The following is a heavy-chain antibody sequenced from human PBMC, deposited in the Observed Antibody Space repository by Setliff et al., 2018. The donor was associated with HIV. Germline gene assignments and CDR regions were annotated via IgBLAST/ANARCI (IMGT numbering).Heavy chain of an antibody. J-gene: IGHJ6*03. Sequence: PSETLSLTCAVYGGSLSGYYWSWIRQPAGKGLEWIGRIYSSGSTNYNPSHKSRVTISINTSKNQFSLKLSSVTAADTAVYYCARDRDIVVVPASPQGYYYYMDVWGKGTTVTVSS. D-gene: IGHD2-2*01. CDR3: ARDRDIVVVPASPQGYYYYMDV. CDR2: IYSSGST. CDR1: GGSLSGYY. V-gene: IGHV4-4*07.